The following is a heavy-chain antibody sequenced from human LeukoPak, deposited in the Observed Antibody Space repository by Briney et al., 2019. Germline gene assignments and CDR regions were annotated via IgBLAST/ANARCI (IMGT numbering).Heavy chain of an antibody. CDR1: GFTFSTYA. CDR2: IGSNGGST. J-gene: IGHJ6*02. CDR3: VKGESDSSSWYYGMDV. V-gene: IGHV3-64D*06. D-gene: IGHD3-16*01. Sequence: PGGSLRLSCSASGFTFSTYAMHWVRQAPGKGLEYVSVIGSNGGSTNYADSVKGRFTISRDNSKNTLYLQMSSLGAEDTAVYYCVKGESDSSSWYYGMDVWGRGTTVTVSS.